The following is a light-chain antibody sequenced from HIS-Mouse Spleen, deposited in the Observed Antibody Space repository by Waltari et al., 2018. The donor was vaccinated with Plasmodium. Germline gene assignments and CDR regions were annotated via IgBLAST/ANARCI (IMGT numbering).Light chain of an antibody. Sequence: EFVLTQSPGTLSLSPGERATLSCRASQSVSSSNLAWYQQKPGQVPRILSYGATSRATCIPDRFSSSESGTDFTLTISRLELEDFAVAYYQQYGSSPNTFGHETKLEIK. CDR1: QSVSSSN. CDR2: GAT. CDR3: QQYGSSPNT. V-gene: IGKV3-20*01. J-gene: IGKJ2*01.